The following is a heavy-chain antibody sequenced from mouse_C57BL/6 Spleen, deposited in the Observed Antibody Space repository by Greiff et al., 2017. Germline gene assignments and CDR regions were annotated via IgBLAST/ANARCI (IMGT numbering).Heavy chain of an antibody. CDR1: GYTFTDYY. CDR2: INPNNGGT. CDR3: AREGDNYGSSYGFAY. J-gene: IGHJ3*01. Sequence: EVQLQQSGPELVKPGASVKISCKASGYTFTDYYMNWVKQSHGKSLEWIGDINPNNGGTSYNQKFKGKATLTVDKSSSTAYMELRSLTSEDSAVYYCAREGDNYGSSYGFAYWGQGTLVTVSA. D-gene: IGHD1-1*01. V-gene: IGHV1-26*01.